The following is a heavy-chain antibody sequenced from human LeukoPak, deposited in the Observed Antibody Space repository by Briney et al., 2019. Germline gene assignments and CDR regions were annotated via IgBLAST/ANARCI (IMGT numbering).Heavy chain of an antibody. CDR1: GFTVITND. V-gene: IGHV3-53*01. CDR3: ARDQDYAFDY. J-gene: IGHJ4*02. Sequence: GGSLRLSCAASGFTVITNDMTWVRQAPGKGLEWVSVLYSDGNTKYADSVQGRFTISSDIGKNSVYLQMNSLRAEDTAVYYCARDQDYAFDYWGQGTLVTVSS. CDR2: LYSDGNT. D-gene: IGHD4-17*01.